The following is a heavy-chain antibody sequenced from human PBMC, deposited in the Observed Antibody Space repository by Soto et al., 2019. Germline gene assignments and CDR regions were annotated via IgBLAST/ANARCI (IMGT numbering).Heavy chain of an antibody. Sequence: QITLKESGPTLVKPTQTLTLTCTFSGFSLSTSGVGVGWIRQPPGKALEWLALIYWDDDKRYSPSLKSRLTITMDTSKNRVVLILTNMAPVDTATYYCAHSQARGGFYGSGPEWFDPWGQGTLVTVSS. D-gene: IGHD3-10*01. V-gene: IGHV2-5*02. CDR1: GFSLSTSGVG. CDR2: IYWDDDK. CDR3: AHSQARGGFYGSGPEWFDP. J-gene: IGHJ5*02.